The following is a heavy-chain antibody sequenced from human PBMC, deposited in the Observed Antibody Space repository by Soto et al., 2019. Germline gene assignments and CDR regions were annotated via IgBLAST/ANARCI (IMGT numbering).Heavy chain of an antibody. CDR3: AKNNRYCSSTNCFVFDY. CDR2: IKQDGSEK. Sequence: EVQLVESGGGLVQPGGSLRLSCAASGFTFSGYWMSWVRQAPGKGLEGVANIKQDGSEKYYVASVKGRFTISRDNGKNSLYLLMNSLRAEDTAVYYCAKNNRYCSSTNCFVFDYWGQGTLVTVSS. J-gene: IGHJ4*02. D-gene: IGHD2-2*01. CDR1: GFTFSGYW. V-gene: IGHV3-7*01.